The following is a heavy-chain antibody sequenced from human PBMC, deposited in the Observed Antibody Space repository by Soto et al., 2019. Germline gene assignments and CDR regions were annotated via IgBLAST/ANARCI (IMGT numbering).Heavy chain of an antibody. CDR3: ARDRGYSGYDGDYYYMDV. D-gene: IGHD5-12*01. Sequence: ASVKVSCKASGYTFTSYGISWVRQAPGQGLEWMGWISAYNGNTNYAQKLQGRVTMTTDTSTSTAYMELRGLRSDDTAVYYCARDRGYSGYDGDYYYMDVWGKGTTVTVSS. CDR2: ISAYNGNT. V-gene: IGHV1-18*01. J-gene: IGHJ6*03. CDR1: GYTFTSYG.